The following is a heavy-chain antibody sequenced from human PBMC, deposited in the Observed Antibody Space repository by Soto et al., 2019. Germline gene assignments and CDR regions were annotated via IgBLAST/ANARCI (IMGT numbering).Heavy chain of an antibody. CDR3: ARHSYFDWLSDFDY. CDR1: GGSISSSSYY. D-gene: IGHD3-9*01. J-gene: IGHJ4*02. Sequence: SETLSLTCTVSGGSISSSSYYWGWIRQPPGKGLEWIGSIYYSGSTYYNPSLKSRVTISVDTSKNQFSLKLSSVTAADTAVYYCARHSYFDWLSDFDYWGQGTLVTVSS. CDR2: IYYSGST. V-gene: IGHV4-39*01.